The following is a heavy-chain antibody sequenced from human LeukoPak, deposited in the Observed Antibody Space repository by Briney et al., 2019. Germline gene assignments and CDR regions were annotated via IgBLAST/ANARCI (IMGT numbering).Heavy chain of an antibody. D-gene: IGHD5/OR15-5a*01. CDR1: GYSFTNYW. Sequence: GESLKISCKASGYSFTNYWIAWVRQKPGKGLEWMGIMHPGESEINYSPSFEGQVTISADTSISTAYLEWYSLKASDSAIYYCAKTIASLGRGARYFDPWGQGTMITVSS. CDR3: AKTIASLGRGARYFDP. CDR2: MHPGESEI. V-gene: IGHV5-51*01. J-gene: IGHJ5*02.